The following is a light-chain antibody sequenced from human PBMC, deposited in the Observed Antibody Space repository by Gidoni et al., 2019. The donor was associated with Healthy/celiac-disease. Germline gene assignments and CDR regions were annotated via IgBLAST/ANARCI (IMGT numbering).Light chain of an antibody. J-gene: IGKJ2*01. CDR1: QSISNY. CDR3: QQSYSTLYT. V-gene: IGKV1-39*01. CDR2: AAS. Sequence: DIQMTQSPSSLSASVGDRVTITCRASQSISNYLNWYQQKPGKAPKLLIYAASSLQSGVPSRFSGSGSGTDFTFTISSLQPEDIATYYCQQSYSTLYTFGQGTKVEIK.